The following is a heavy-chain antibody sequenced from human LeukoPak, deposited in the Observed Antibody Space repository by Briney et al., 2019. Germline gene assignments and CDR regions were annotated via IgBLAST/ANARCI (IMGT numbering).Heavy chain of an antibody. V-gene: IGHV4-59*12. Sequence: SETLSLTCTVSGGSISSYYWSWIRQPPGKGLEWIGYIYYSGSTNYNPSLKSRVTISVDKSKNQFSLNLKSVTAADTAVYYCTTCRLEETTPTGFDYWGQGTLVTVSS. CDR2: IYYSGST. J-gene: IGHJ4*02. CDR3: TTCRLEETTPTGFDY. CDR1: GGSISSYY. D-gene: IGHD1-1*01.